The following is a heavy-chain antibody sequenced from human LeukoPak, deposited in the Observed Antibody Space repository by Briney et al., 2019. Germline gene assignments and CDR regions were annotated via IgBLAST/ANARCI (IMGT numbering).Heavy chain of an antibody. CDR1: GGSISSYY. V-gene: IGHV4-4*07. J-gene: IGHJ6*03. CDR3: ARAGPRSVPAADDYCYYYYMDV. D-gene: IGHD2-2*01. Sequence: PSETLSLTCTVSGGSISSYYWSWIRQPAGKGLEWIGRIYTSGSTNYNPSLKSRVTMSVDTSKNQFSLKLSSVTAADTAVYYCARAGPRSVPAADDYCYYYYMDVWGKGTTVTVSS. CDR2: IYTSGST.